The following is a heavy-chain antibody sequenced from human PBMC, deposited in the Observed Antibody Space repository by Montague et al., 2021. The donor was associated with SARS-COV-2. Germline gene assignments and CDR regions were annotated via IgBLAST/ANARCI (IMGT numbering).Heavy chain of an antibody. V-gene: IGHV2-70*11. CDR1: GFSPSTSGMC. J-gene: IGHJ6*02. CDR3: ARTHYDILPGYYYDMDV. Sequence: PALVKPTQTLTLTCTLSGFSPSTSGMCVSWIRQPPGKALEWLARIDWDDDKYYSTSLKTRLTISKDTSKNQVVLTMTNMDPVDTATYYCARTHYDILPGYYYDMDVWGQGTTVTVSS. CDR2: IDWDDDK. D-gene: IGHD3-9*01.